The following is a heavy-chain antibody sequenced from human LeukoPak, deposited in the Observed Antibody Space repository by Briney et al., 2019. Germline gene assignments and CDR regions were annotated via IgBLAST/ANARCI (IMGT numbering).Heavy chain of an antibody. J-gene: IGHJ4*02. CDR1: GFTFDDYA. CDR3: VLPERSGSYFDY. D-gene: IGHD1-26*01. Sequence: GGSLRLSCAASGFTFDDYAMPWVRQAPGKGLEWVSGISWNSGSIGYADSVKGRFTISRDNAKNSLYLQMNRLRAEDTALYYCVLPERSGSYFDYWGQGTLVTVSS. V-gene: IGHV3-9*01. CDR2: ISWNSGSI.